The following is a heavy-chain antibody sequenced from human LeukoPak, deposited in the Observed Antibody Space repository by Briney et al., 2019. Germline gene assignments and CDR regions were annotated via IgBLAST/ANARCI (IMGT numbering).Heavy chain of an antibody. J-gene: IGHJ4*02. D-gene: IGHD3-22*01. CDR1: GFTFTSYW. V-gene: IGHV3-7*01. CDR3: GRDPYYDALDY. CDR2: IKDDGGET. Sequence: GGSLRLSCAASGFTFTSYWMSWVRQAPGKGLEWVANIKDDGGETYYLDSVKGRFTISRDNTKNLLYLQMNSLRAEDTAVYYCGRDPYYDALDYWGQGTLVTVPS.